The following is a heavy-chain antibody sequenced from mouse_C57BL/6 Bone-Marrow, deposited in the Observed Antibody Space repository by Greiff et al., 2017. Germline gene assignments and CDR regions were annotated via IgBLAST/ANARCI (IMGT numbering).Heavy chain of an antibody. CDR3: AGERYLLLDY. D-gene: IGHD2-1*01. J-gene: IGHJ2*01. V-gene: IGHV1-19*01. CDR2: INPYNGGT. CDR1: GYTFTDYY. Sequence: VQLQQSGPVLVKPGASVKMSCKASGYTFTDYYMHWVKQSHGKSLEWIGVINPYNGGTSYNQKFKGKATLTVDTSSSTAYMRLNSLASEDSAVXYCAGERYLLLDYWGQGTTLTVSS.